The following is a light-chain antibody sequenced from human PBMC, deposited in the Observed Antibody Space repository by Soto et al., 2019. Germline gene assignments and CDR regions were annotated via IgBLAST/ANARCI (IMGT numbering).Light chain of an antibody. Sequence: QSVLTQPRSVSGSPGQSVTISCTGTSSDVGGYNYASWYQQYPGTAPKLMIYDVTMRPSGVPDRFSGSKSGNTASLTISGLQAEDEADYYCCSYAGSYTLYVFGNGTKVTVL. CDR3: CSYAGSYTLYV. CDR1: SSDVGGYNY. J-gene: IGLJ1*01. V-gene: IGLV2-11*01. CDR2: DVT.